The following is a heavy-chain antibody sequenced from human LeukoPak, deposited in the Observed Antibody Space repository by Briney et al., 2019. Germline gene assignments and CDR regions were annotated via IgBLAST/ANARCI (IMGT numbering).Heavy chain of an antibody. Sequence: PGGSLRLSCAASGFTVSSNYMSWVRQAPGKGLEWVSVIYSGGSTYYADSVKGRFTISRDNSKNTLYLQMNSLRAEDTAVYYCARWTTTYLDNCGQSTLATVPS. CDR3: ARWTTTYLDN. CDR1: GFTVSSNY. J-gene: IGHJ4*02. CDR2: IYSGGST. V-gene: IGHV3-66*01. D-gene: IGHD4-11*01.